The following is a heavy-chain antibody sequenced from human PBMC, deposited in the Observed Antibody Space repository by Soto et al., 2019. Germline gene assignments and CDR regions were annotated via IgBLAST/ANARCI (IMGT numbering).Heavy chain of an antibody. D-gene: IGHD1-7*01. V-gene: IGHV4-4*07. CDR3: ARESGDNWDYEAY. Sequence: PSETLSLTFTVPGGSISSYHWSWIRQSAGKGLERLGRIYTSGNTHYNPSPKSRVIVSIDTSQNQFFLTVNSVTAAGSAVYYCARESGDNWDYEAYWGQVTPVTHSS. CDR2: IYTSGNT. CDR1: GGSISSYH. J-gene: IGHJ4*02.